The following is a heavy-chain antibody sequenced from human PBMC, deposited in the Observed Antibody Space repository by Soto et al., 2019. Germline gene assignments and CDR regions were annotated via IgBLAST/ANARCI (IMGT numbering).Heavy chain of an antibody. V-gene: IGHV1-18*01. Sequence: GASVKVSCKASGYTFTSYGISWVRQAPGQGLEWMGWISAYNGNTNYAQKLQGRVTMTTDTSTSTAYMELRSLRSDDTAVYYFARDIDYGGNSKALGFDYWGQGTLVTVSS. CDR1: GYTFTSYG. J-gene: IGHJ4*02. CDR3: ARDIDYGGNSKALGFDY. CDR2: ISAYNGNT. D-gene: IGHD4-17*01.